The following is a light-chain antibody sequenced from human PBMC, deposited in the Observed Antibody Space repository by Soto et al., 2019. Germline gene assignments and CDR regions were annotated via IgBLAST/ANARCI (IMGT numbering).Light chain of an antibody. CDR2: DVI. Sequence: QAVVTQPPSASGSPGQSVTISCTGTSSDIGGNNFVSWYQHHPGKAPKLMLYDVIKRPSGVPARFSGSKSGNTASLTVSGLQAEDEADYYCSSYGGSNNFVVFGGGTKVTVL. CDR3: SSYGGSNNFVV. CDR1: SSDIGGNNF. V-gene: IGLV2-8*01. J-gene: IGLJ2*01.